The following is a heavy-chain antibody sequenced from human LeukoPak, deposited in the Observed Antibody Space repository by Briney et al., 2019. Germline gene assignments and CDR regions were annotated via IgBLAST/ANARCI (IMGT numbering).Heavy chain of an antibody. CDR3: ARGATTTVVLTTGGMDV. J-gene: IGHJ6*02. V-gene: IGHV1-46*01. Sequence: ASVKDSFKSSGYIFTSCYIYWLRQAPGQGLEWMGIINPSGGSTSYAQKFQGRVTMTRDTSTNTVYMELSSLRTEDTAVYYFARGATTTVVLTTGGMDVWGQGTTVTVSS. D-gene: IGHD3-22*01. CDR2: INPSGGST. CDR1: GYIFTSCY.